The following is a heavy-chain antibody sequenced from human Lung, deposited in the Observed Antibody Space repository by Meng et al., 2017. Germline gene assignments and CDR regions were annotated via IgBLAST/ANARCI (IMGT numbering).Heavy chain of an antibody. CDR2: TAATDGGT. V-gene: IGHV3-23*01. CDR1: GVTFSNYA. J-gene: IGHJ4*02. Sequence: EVQLLESGGGLVQPGGSLRPSCAASGVTFSNYAMSWVRQAPEKGLEWVSATAATDGGTYHAASVRGRFTISRDNSKNTLSLQMNSLRADDTAIYYCARGTRVSCTGVICYPFDFWGQGTLVTVSS. CDR3: ARGTRVSCTGVICYPFDF. D-gene: IGHD2-8*02.